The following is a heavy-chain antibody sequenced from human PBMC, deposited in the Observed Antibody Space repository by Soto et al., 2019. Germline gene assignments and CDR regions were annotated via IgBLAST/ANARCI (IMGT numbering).Heavy chain of an antibody. CDR1: GASISSRY. CDR2: IYNGEST. Sequence: QLQESGPGLVKSSETMSLTCTASGASISSRYWSWVRQPPGKGLEWIGHIYNGESTNYNPSLHSRVTISVATSTNQVSLNLGSVTAADTAVYYFAQPHRWPGFHFWGQGILVTVSS. CDR3: AQPHRWPGFHF. J-gene: IGHJ4*02. D-gene: IGHD6-13*01. V-gene: IGHV4-59*01.